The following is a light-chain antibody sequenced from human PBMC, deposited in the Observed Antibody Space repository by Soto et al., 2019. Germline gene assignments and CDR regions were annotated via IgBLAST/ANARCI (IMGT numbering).Light chain of an antibody. CDR3: QSYDSSLSGCVV. J-gene: IGLJ2*01. V-gene: IGLV1-40*01. Sequence: QSVLTQPPSVSGAPGQRVTISCTGSSSNIGAGYDVHWYQQLPGTAPKLLIYGNSNRPSGVPDRFSGSKSGTSASLAFTGLQAEDEADYYCQSYDSSLSGCVVFGGGTKLTVL. CDR1: SSNIGAGYD. CDR2: GNS.